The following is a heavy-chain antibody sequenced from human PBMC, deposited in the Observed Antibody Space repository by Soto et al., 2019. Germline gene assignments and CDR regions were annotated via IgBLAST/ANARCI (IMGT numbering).Heavy chain of an antibody. CDR2: INAGNGNT. D-gene: IGHD3-22*01. V-gene: IGHV1-3*01. CDR1: GYTFTSYA. J-gene: IGHJ3*02. CDR3: ARGGIFDSSGYYYFSAFDI. Sequence: ASVKVSCKASGYTFTSYAMHWVRQAPGQRLEWMGWINAGNGNTKYSQKLQGRVTITRDTSASTAYVELSSLRSEDTAVYYCARGGIFDSSGYYYFSAFDIWGQGTMVTVSS.